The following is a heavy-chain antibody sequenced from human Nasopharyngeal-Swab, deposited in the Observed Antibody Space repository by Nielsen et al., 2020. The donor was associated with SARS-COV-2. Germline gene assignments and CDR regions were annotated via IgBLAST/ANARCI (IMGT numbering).Heavy chain of an antibody. CDR3: AREDGGDTMIVVVMGY. J-gene: IGHJ4*02. V-gene: IGHV3-30*04. D-gene: IGHD3-22*01. CDR2: ISYDGSNK. Sequence: GESLKISCAASGFTFSSYAMHWVRQAPGKGLEWVAVISYDGSNKYYADSVKGRFTISRDNSKNTLYLQMNSLRAEDTAVYYCAREDGGDTMIVVVMGYWGQGTLVAVSS. CDR1: GFTFSSYA.